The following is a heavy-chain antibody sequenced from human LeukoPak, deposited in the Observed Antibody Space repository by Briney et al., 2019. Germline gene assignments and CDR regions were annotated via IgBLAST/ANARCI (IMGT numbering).Heavy chain of an antibody. CDR3: ARDSEQFWSGYPNWFDP. Sequence: PSETLSLTCTVSGGSISSYYWSWIRQPPGKGLEWIGYIYYSGSTNYNPSLKSRVTISVDTSKNQFSLKLSSVTAADTAVYYCARDSEQFWSGYPNWFDPWGQGTLVTVSS. CDR2: IYYSGST. J-gene: IGHJ5*02. D-gene: IGHD3-3*01. V-gene: IGHV4-59*12. CDR1: GGSISSYY.